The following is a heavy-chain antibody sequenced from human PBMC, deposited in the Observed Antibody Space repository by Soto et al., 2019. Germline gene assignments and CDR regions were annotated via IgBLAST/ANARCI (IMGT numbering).Heavy chain of an antibody. CDR3: ARVPGGGRVGSITPWYNFGMDV. Sequence: QVQLQESGPGLVKPSQTLSLTCTVSGASISSGGYYWSWIRQHPGEGLEWIGYIYYSGTTYYNPSLTGRLSTWEDTSKNQFFLRLSSVTAADTAVYYCARVPGGGRVGSITPWYNFGMDVWGQGTTVTVSS. V-gene: IGHV4-31*03. J-gene: IGHJ6*02. D-gene: IGHD3-16*01. CDR2: IYYSGTT. CDR1: GASISSGGYY.